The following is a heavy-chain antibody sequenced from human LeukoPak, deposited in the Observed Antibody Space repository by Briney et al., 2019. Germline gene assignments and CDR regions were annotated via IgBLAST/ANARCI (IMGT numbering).Heavy chain of an antibody. V-gene: IGHV4-61*01. Sequence: AETLSLTCAVSGGTVNRGTFFWTWIRQPPGKGLEWIGDIYYSGTTNYNPSLKSPVTISIDTSKNQFSLKLSSVTAAGTAVYYCARGGTRDGGHYSDYWGQGTLVTVSS. CDR1: GGTVNRGTFF. D-gene: IGHD2-21*02. J-gene: IGHJ4*02. CDR2: IYYSGTT. CDR3: ARGGTRDGGHYSDY.